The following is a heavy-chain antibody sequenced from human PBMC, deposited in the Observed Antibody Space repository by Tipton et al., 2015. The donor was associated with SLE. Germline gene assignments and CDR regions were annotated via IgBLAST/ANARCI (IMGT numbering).Heavy chain of an antibody. J-gene: IGHJ4*02. CDR1: GFTFGSYS. Sequence: SLRLSCAASGFTFGSYSMNWVRQAPGKGLEWVSYISSSSSTIYYADSVKGRFTISRDNAKNSLYLQMNSLRAEDTAVYYCAKDIEYGDASFDYWGQGTLVTVSS. CDR3: AKDIEYGDASFDY. V-gene: IGHV3-48*01. D-gene: IGHD4-17*01. CDR2: ISSSSSTI.